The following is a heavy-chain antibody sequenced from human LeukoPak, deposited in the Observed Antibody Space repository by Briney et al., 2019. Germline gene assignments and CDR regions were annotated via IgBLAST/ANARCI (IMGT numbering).Heavy chain of an antibody. V-gene: IGHV4-31*03. Sequence: SETLPLTCTVSGGSICSGGYYWSWIRQHPGKGLEWIGYIYYSGSTYYNPSLKSRVTISVDTSKNQFSLKLSSVTAADTAVYYCARVNIVVVPAAMRGDPWVDPWGQGTLVTVSS. CDR2: IYYSGST. CDR1: GGSICSGGYY. J-gene: IGHJ5*02. CDR3: ARVNIVVVPAAMRGDPWVDP. D-gene: IGHD2-2*01.